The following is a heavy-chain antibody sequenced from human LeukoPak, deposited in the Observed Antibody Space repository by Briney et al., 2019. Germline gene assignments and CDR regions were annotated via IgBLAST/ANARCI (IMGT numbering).Heavy chain of an antibody. V-gene: IGHV4-39*01. CDR2: IYYSGTT. CDR3: ARHSTRYGDYRAPFDP. CDR1: GDAIRSSSYY. J-gene: IGHJ5*02. Sequence: SENLSLTCTVSGDAIRSSSYYWGWIRQPPGKGLKWIGSIYYSGTTYYNPSLKSRVTISVDTSKNQFSLKLSSVTAADTALYFCARHSTRYGDYRAPFDPWGQGTLVTVSS. D-gene: IGHD4-17*01.